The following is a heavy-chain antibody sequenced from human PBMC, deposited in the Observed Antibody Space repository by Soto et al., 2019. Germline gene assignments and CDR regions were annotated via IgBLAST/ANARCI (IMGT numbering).Heavy chain of an antibody. J-gene: IGHJ6*02. CDR2: IIPIFGTA. Sequence: QVQLVQSGAEVKKPGSSVKVSCKASGGTFSSYAISWVRQAPGQGLEWMGGIIPIFGTANYAQKFQGRVTITADESTSTAYMELSSLRSEDTALYYCARDEVCISTSCDMVYYYYGMDVWGQGTTVTVSS. D-gene: IGHD2-2*01. V-gene: IGHV1-69*12. CDR3: ARDEVCISTSCDMVYYYYGMDV. CDR1: GGTFSSYA.